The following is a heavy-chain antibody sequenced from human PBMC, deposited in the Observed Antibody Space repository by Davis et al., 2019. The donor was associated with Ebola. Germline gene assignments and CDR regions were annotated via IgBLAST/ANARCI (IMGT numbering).Heavy chain of an antibody. D-gene: IGHD6-19*01. Sequence: GESLKISCVVSGFTVSSNYMSWVRQAPGKGLEWVSLIYSVGTTYYADSVKGRFTISRDNSKNTVYLQMNSLRAEDTAVYYCARDGGAVAVSFFDSWDQGTLVTVSA. CDR1: GFTVSSNY. CDR3: ARDGGAVAVSFFDS. V-gene: IGHV3-66*02. J-gene: IGHJ4*02. CDR2: IYSVGTT.